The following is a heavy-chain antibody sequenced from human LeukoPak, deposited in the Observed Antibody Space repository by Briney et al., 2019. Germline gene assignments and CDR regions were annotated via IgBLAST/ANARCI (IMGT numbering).Heavy chain of an antibody. J-gene: IGHJ4*02. CDR2: INHSGST. CDR1: GGSISTYY. D-gene: IGHD3-9*01. CDR3: ARSLRYFDWLFPHY. Sequence: SETLSLTCTVSGGSISTYYWSWIRQPPGKGLEWIGEINHSGSTNYNPSLKSRVTISVDTSKNQFSLKLSSVTAADTAVYYCARSLRYFDWLFPHYWGQGTPVTVSS. V-gene: IGHV4-34*01.